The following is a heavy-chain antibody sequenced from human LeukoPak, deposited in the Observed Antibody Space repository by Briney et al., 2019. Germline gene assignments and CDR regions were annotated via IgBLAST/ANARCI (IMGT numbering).Heavy chain of an antibody. D-gene: IGHD6-13*01. V-gene: IGHV4-59*12. J-gene: IGHJ4*02. CDR3: ARDHSSSSEDY. Sequence: SETLSLTCTVSGGSISSYYWSWIRQPPGKGLEWIGYIYYSGSTNYNPSLKSRVTISVKTSKNQFSLKLNSVTAADTAVYYCARDHSSSSEDYWGQGTLVTVSS. CDR1: GGSISSYY. CDR2: IYYSGST.